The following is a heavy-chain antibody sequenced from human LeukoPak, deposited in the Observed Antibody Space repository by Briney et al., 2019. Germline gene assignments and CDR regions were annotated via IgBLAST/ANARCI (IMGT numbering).Heavy chain of an antibody. CDR3: ARARGYGSGSRARFDP. Sequence: EASVKVSCKASGYTFTSYYMHWVRQAPGQGLEWMGIINPSGSSTSYAQKFQGRVTMTRDMSTSTVYMELSSLRSADTAVYYCARARGYGSGSRARFDPWGQGTLVTVSS. D-gene: IGHD3-10*01. CDR1: GYTFTSYY. CDR2: INPSGSST. V-gene: IGHV1-46*01. J-gene: IGHJ5*02.